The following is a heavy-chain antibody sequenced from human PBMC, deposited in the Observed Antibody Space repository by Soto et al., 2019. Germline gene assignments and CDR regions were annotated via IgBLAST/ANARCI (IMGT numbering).Heavy chain of an antibody. D-gene: IGHD3-10*01. Sequence: QVHLVQSGAAVKKPWSSVRVSCNASGDTLSSYDFSRVRQAPGQGLAWMGGIIPVLGTAYYAQKFQGRVTITADASTATAYMELSSLRSEDTSLYYCARGAPRGSGSRRWGFDYWGQGTLVTVSS. CDR1: GDTLSSYD. CDR3: ARGAPRGSGSRRWGFDY. CDR2: IIPVLGTA. J-gene: IGHJ4*02. V-gene: IGHV1-69*01.